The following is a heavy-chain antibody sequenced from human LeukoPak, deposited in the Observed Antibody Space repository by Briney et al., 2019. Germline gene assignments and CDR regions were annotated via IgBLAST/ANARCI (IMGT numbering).Heavy chain of an antibody. V-gene: IGHV1-2*04. J-gene: IGHJ3*02. Sequence: ASVKVSCKASGYTFTGYYMHWVRQAPGQGLEWMGWINPNSGGTNYAQKFQGWVTMTRDTSISAAYMELSRLRSDDTAVYYCAREGRGILTGYAFDIWGQGTMVTVSS. CDR2: INPNSGGT. CDR1: GYTFTGYY. CDR3: AREGRGILTGYAFDI. D-gene: IGHD3-9*01.